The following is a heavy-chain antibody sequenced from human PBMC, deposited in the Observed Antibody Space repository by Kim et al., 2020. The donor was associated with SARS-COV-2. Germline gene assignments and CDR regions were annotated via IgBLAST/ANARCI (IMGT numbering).Heavy chain of an antibody. CDR2: IYHSGST. CDR3: AREGPWGAVPDY. J-gene: IGHJ4*02. V-gene: IGHV4-4*02. Sequence: SETLSLTCAVSGGSISSSNWWSWVRQPPGKGLEWIGEIYHSGSTNYNQSLKSRVTISVDKSKNQFSLKLSSVTAADTAVFYCAREGPWGAVPDYWGQGTLVTVSS. CDR1: GGSISSSNW. D-gene: IGHD1-26*01.